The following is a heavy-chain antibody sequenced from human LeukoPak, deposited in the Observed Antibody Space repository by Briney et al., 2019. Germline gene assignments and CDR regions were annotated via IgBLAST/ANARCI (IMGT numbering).Heavy chain of an antibody. CDR1: GFTFSYAG. CDR3: AKGGTSYSYGYYFDY. V-gene: IGHV3-23*01. J-gene: IGHJ4*02. CDR2: ISGSGGST. Sequence: GGSLRLSCAASGFTFSYAGMNWVRQAPGKGLEWVSAISGSGGSTYYADSVKGRFTISRDNSKNTLYLQMNSLRAEDTAVYYCAKGGTSYSYGYYFDYWGQGTLVTVSS. D-gene: IGHD5-18*01.